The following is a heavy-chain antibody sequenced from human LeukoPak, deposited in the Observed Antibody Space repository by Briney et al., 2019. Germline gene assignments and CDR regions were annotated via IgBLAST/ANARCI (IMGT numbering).Heavy chain of an antibody. D-gene: IGHD2-15*01. Sequence: PSETLSLTCAVYGGSFSGYYWSWIRQPPGKGLEWIGEINHSGSTNYNPSLKSRVTISVDTSKNQFSLKLSSVTAADTAVYYCAIGVVVAGGYYYSMDVWGQGTTVTVSS. CDR2: INHSGST. CDR1: GGSFSGYY. V-gene: IGHV4-34*01. J-gene: IGHJ6*02. CDR3: AIGVVVAGGYYYSMDV.